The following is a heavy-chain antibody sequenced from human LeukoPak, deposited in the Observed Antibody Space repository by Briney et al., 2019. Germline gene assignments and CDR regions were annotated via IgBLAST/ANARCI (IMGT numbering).Heavy chain of an antibody. J-gene: IGHJ4*02. Sequence: GGSLRLSCAASGFTFSSYAITWVRQAPGEGLEWVSTVSGHGTSSYYTDSVKGRFTISRDNSKNTLYLQMNSLRAEDTAVYYCAKVDFSGSYTGLTDNWGQGTLVTVSS. D-gene: IGHD3-10*01. V-gene: IGHV3-23*01. CDR1: GFTFSSYA. CDR2: VSGHGTSS. CDR3: AKVDFSGSYTGLTDN.